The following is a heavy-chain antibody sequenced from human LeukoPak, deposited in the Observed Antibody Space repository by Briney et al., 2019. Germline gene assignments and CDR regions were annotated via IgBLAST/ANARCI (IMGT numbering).Heavy chain of an antibody. CDR2: INPYSGGT. V-gene: IGHV1-2*02. Sequence: ASVKVSCKASGYTFTDYYMHWVRQAPGQGLEWMGWINPYSGGTNYEQKFQGRVTMTRDTSISTAYMEVSRVRSDDTAVYYCASNSLNYSSSSGGRVYYYYMDVWGKGTTVTVSS. CDR3: ASNSLNYSSSSGGRVYYYYMDV. CDR1: GYTFTDYY. J-gene: IGHJ6*03. D-gene: IGHD6-6*01.